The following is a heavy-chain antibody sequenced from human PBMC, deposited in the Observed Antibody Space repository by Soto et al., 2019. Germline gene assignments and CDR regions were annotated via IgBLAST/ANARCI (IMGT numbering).Heavy chain of an antibody. CDR3: AKDRLNYNSVWDPFEI. V-gene: IGHV3-23*01. J-gene: IGHJ3*02. CDR2: IGTGSDDS. CDR1: GFTFASYA. Sequence: DVHLLESGGGLVQPGGSLRLSCAASGFTFASYAMSWVRQSPGKGLEWVSSIGTGSDDSYSADFVKGRFTVSRDNSQSTMFLQMNDLRAEDTAVYYCAKDRLNYNSVWDPFEIWGQGTMVTVSS. D-gene: IGHD3-10*01.